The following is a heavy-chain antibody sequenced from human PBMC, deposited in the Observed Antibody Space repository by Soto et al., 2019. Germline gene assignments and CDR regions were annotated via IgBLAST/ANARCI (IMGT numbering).Heavy chain of an antibody. CDR3: ARVPGHKNSRGDF. D-gene: IGHD1-7*01. CDR1: GYTFTHYF. CDR2: INPKSGDT. J-gene: IGHJ4*02. V-gene: IGHV1-2*02. Sequence: QVRLMQSGPEVRSPGASVTVSCKASGYTFTHYFIHWVRRAPGQGLEWMGYINPKSGDTHYSQTFRGRVSMTRDTSTDTANMGLSSLKSDDTAVYFCARVPGHKNSRGDFWGQGTPITVSS.